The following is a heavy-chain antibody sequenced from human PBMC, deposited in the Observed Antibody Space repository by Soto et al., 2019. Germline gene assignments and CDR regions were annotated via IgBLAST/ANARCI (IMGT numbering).Heavy chain of an antibody. J-gene: IGHJ6*02. Sequence: GSLRLSCAASGFTFSSYGMHWVRQAPGKGLEWVAVISYDGSNKYYADSVKGRFTISRDNSKNTLYLQMNSLRAEDTAVYYCARADGSSWYSYYYYYGMDVWGQGTTVTAP. D-gene: IGHD6-13*01. V-gene: IGHV3-33*08. CDR1: GFTFSSYG. CDR3: ARADGSSWYSYYYYYGMDV. CDR2: ISYDGSNK.